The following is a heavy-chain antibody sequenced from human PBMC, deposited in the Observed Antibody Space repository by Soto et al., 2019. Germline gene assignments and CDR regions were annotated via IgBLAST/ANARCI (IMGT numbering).Heavy chain of an antibody. J-gene: IGHJ6*02. V-gene: IGHV1-69*12. CDR2: IMPIFGTA. CDR3: AGDKDRAQLGGNYYYLMDV. D-gene: IGHD3-3*02. CDR1: VGTFSTSA. Sequence: QVQVVHSGAEVKKRGSSVKVSCKTSVGTFSTSAISWVRQAPGQGLVWRGGIMPIFGTADYAQKFQGRVNITADESASTAYLELRSLTSEDTAVYYCAGDKDRAQLGGNYYYLMDVWGQGTTVTVTS.